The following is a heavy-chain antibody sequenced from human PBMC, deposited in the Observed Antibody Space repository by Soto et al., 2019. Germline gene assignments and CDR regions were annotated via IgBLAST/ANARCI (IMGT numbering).Heavy chain of an antibody. CDR2: ISWNSGSI. J-gene: IGHJ4*02. CDR3: AKDERSTNYRFDY. V-gene: IGHV3-9*01. CDR1: GFTFDDYA. Sequence: GGSLRLSCAASGFTFDDYAMHWVRQAPGKGLEWVSGISWNSGSIGYADSVKGRFTISRDNAKNSLYLQMNSLRAEDTALYYCAKDERSTNYRFDYWGQGTLVTVSS. D-gene: IGHD4-4*01.